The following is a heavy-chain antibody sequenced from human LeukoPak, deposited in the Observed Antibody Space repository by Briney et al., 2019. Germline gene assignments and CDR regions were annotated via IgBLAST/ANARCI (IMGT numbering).Heavy chain of an antibody. CDR2: ISGSGGST. D-gene: IGHD2-2*01. Sequence: AGGSLRLSCVGSGFTFSNYAMTWVRQAPGRGLEWVSSISGSGGSTFYADSVKGRFTISRDYSKNTLYMQMDSLRAEDTAVYYCAIFHCSSTSCHLSGYFQHWGQGTLVTASS. V-gene: IGHV3-23*01. J-gene: IGHJ1*01. CDR3: AIFHCSSTSCHLSGYFQH. CDR1: GFTFSNYA.